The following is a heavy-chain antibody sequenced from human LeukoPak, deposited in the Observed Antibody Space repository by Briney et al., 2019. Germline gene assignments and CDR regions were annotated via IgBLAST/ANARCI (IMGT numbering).Heavy chain of an antibody. CDR3: AKDNSKYSFDY. D-gene: IGHD4-23*01. Sequence: GGSLRLSCAASGFTFSSYGMHWVRQAPGKGLEWVTFIRHDESNKYYADSVKGRFTISRHSSKNTLYLQMNSLRTEDTAVYYCAKDNSKYSFDYWGQGTLVTVTS. V-gene: IGHV3-30*02. J-gene: IGHJ4*02. CDR2: IRHDESNK. CDR1: GFTFSSYG.